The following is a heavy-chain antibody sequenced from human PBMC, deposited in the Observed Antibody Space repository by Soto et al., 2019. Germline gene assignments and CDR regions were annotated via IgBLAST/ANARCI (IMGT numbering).Heavy chain of an antibody. J-gene: IGHJ6*02. CDR2: INPDTGST. Sequence: QVQLVQSGAEVKKPGASVKISCKASGYTFTTYYLHWVRQAPGQGLEWMGIINPDTGSTSSAQNFRGRVSVTRDTYTSTVYMELYSLSSEDTDVYYCARDPNFSLTFHDYGMDVWGQGTTVTVSS. CDR1: GYTFTTYY. CDR3: ARDPNFSLTFHDYGMDV. V-gene: IGHV1-46*01.